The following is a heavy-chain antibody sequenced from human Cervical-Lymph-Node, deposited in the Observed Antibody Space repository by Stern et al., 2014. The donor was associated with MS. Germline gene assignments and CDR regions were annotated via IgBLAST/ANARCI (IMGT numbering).Heavy chain of an antibody. CDR3: ARGGVIYTQDRNGFDV. V-gene: IGHV4-30-2*01. D-gene: IGHD2-21*01. J-gene: IGHJ3*01. CDR1: GGSISSGGSS. CDR2: IYHSGST. Sequence: QVQLQESGSGQAKPSQTLSLTCAVSGGSISSGGSSWNWIRQPPGKGLEWIGFIYHSGSTYYNPSLNGRAFLSVDTSNNPFALTLRSVTAADTAVYYCARGGVIYTQDRNGFDVWGQGTMVTVSS.